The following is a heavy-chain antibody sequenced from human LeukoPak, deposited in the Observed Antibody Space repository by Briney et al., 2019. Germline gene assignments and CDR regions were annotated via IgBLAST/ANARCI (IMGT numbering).Heavy chain of an antibody. D-gene: IGHD3-3*01. CDR1: GGSISSGSYY. J-gene: IGHJ5*02. V-gene: IGHV4-61*02. CDR2: IYTSGST. Sequence: PSQTLSLTCTVSGGSISSGSYYWSWIRQPAGKGLEWIGRIYTSGSTNYNPSLKSRVTISVDTSKNQFSLKLSSVTAADTAVYYCARNDFWSGSRRGGVQNWFDPWGQGTLVTVSS. CDR3: ARNDFWSGSRRGGVQNWFDP.